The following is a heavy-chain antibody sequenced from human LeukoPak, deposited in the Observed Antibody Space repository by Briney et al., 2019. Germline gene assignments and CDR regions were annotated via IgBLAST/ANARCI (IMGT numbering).Heavy chain of an antibody. CDR1: GFTFSSYW. V-gene: IGHV3-7*01. J-gene: IGHJ6*03. CDR2: IKQDGSEK. D-gene: IGHD2-2*01. CDR3: ASVPAATDYYYYYMDV. Sequence: GESLRLSCAASGFTFSSYWMSWVRQAPGKGLEWVANIKQDGSEKYYVDSVKGRFTISRDNAKNSLYLQMNSLRAEDTAVYYCASVPAATDYYYYYMDVWGKGTTVTVSS.